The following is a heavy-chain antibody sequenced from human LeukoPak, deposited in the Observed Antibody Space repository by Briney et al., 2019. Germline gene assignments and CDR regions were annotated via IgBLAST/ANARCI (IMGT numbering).Heavy chain of an antibody. CDR2: IIPIFGTA. D-gene: IGHD2-2*01. CDR3: AREYCSSTSCYEFIGAFDI. V-gene: IGHV1-69*05. J-gene: IGHJ3*02. CDR1: GGTFSSYA. Sequence: SVKVSCKASGGTFSSYAISWVRQAPGQGLEWMGGIIPIFGTANYAQKFQGRVTITTDESTSTAYMELSSLRSEDTAVYYCAREYCSSTSCYEFIGAFDIWGQGTMVTVSS.